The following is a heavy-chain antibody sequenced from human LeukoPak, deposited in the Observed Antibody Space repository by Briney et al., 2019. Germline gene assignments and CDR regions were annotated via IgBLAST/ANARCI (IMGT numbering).Heavy chain of an antibody. V-gene: IGHV3-23*01. Sequence: GGSLRLSCAASGFTFSSYAMSWVRQAPGKGLEWVSAISVSGSSAYYAGSVRGRFTISRDNSKNTLYLQMNSLRAGDTAVYYCATGIHEPSSGWHYFESWGQGTLVTVSS. CDR3: ATGIHEPSSGWHYFES. CDR1: GFTFSSYA. J-gene: IGHJ4*02. D-gene: IGHD6-19*01. CDR2: ISVSGSSA.